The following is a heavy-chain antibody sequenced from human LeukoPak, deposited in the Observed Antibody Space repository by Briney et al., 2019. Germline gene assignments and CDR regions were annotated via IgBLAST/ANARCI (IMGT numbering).Heavy chain of an antibody. CDR3: ARGFYEPFAR. V-gene: IGHV4-59*02. CDR2: VDYNGST. Sequence: SETLSLTCTVSGASVSSSHWNWIRQSPGKGLEWIANVDYNGSTKYNPSLRGRGTMSLDTSKNQFYLKLESVTAADTARYCARGFYEPFARWGQGTLVTVSS. CDR1: GASVSSSH. D-gene: IGHD2/OR15-2a*01. J-gene: IGHJ5*02.